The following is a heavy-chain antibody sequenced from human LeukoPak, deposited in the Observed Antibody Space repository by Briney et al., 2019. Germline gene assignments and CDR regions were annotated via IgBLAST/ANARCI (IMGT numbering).Heavy chain of an antibody. CDR1: RFTFSNYW. CDR3: ARVRGGSGRSYAADAFDI. Sequence: GGSLRLSCAAPRFTFSNYWMHWVRQAPGKGLVWVSRIYNDGSSTSYADSVKGRFTISRDNAKSTLYLQMNSLRAEDTAVYYCARVRGGSGRSYAADAFDIWAKGQWSPSLQ. J-gene: IGHJ3*02. V-gene: IGHV3-74*01. D-gene: IGHD1-26*01. CDR2: IYNDGSST.